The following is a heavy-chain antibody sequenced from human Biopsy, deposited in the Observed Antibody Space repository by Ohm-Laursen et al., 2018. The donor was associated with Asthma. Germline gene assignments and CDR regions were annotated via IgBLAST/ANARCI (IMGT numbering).Heavy chain of an antibody. CDR3: AREEGHSGSYYLDS. V-gene: IGHV3-74*03. Sequence: GSLRLSCAASRFTFNKFWMHWVRQAPGKGLVWVARINTDGISTTCADSVKGRFTISRDNAKNTLYLQMNDLRADDTALYYCAREEGHSGSYYLDSWGQGTLVSVSS. CDR1: RFTFNKFW. J-gene: IGHJ4*02. CDR2: INTDGIST. D-gene: IGHD1-26*01.